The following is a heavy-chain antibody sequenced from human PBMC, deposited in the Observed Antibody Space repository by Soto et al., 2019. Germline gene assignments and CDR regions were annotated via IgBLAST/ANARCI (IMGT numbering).Heavy chain of an antibody. D-gene: IGHD4-17*01. Sequence: SETLSLTCAVSGGSISSGGYSWSWIRQPPGKGLEWIGYIYHSGSTYYNPSLKSRVTISVDRSKNQFSLKLSSVTAADTAVYYCARGPYGDYVFYYYYYGMDVWGQGTTVTV. CDR1: GGSISSGGYS. J-gene: IGHJ6*02. CDR3: ARGPYGDYVFYYYYYGMDV. CDR2: IYHSGST. V-gene: IGHV4-30-2*01.